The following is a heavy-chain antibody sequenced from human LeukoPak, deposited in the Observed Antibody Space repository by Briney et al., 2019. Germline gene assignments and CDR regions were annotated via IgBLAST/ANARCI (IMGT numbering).Heavy chain of an antibody. CDR1: GFTFGSYT. Sequence: GGSLRLSCAASGFTFGSYTMHWVRQAPGRGLEYVSGIRSNGISTYYGNSVKGRFTISRDNSKNTLYLQMGSLRAEDMAVYHCAKDSSITNYYYGMDVWGQGTTVTVSS. J-gene: IGHJ6*02. V-gene: IGHV3-64*01. D-gene: IGHD2-2*01. CDR3: AKDSSITNYYYGMDV. CDR2: IRSNGIST.